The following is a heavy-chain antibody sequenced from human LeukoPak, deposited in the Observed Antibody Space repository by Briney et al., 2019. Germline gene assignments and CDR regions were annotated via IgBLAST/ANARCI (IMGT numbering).Heavy chain of an antibody. CDR1: GYSFTSYW. D-gene: IGHD2-2*01. Sequence: GESLKISCRGSGYSFTSYWIGWVRQMPGKGLEWMGIIYPGDSDTRYSPSFQGQVTMSADKSINTAYLQWSSLKASDTAMYYCARRQGCSSTSCPPDSWGQGTLVTVSS. J-gene: IGHJ4*02. CDR2: IYPGDSDT. V-gene: IGHV5-51*01. CDR3: ARRQGCSSTSCPPDS.